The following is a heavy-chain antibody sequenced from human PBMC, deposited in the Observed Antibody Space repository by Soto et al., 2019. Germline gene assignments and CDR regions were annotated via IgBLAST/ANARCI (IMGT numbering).Heavy chain of an antibody. J-gene: IGHJ6*02. CDR2: ISSSSSTI. CDR3: ASPQPLIAAQATYGMDV. CDR1: GFTFSSYS. D-gene: IGHD6-6*01. Sequence: PGGSLRLSCAASGFTFSSYSMNWVRQAPGKGLEWVSYISSSSSTIYYADSVKGRFTISRDNAKNSLYLQMNSLRDEDTAVYYCASPQPLIAAQATYGMDVWGQGTTVTVSS. V-gene: IGHV3-48*02.